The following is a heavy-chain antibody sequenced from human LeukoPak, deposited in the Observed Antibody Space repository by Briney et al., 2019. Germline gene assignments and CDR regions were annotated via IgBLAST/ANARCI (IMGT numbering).Heavy chain of an antibody. CDR1: GFTFSSYA. V-gene: IGHV3-23*01. CDR3: AKPRMITFGGVIVPTTYYLDY. D-gene: IGHD3-16*02. CDR2: ISGSGGST. J-gene: IGHJ4*02. Sequence: GGSLRLSCAASGFTFSSYAMSWVRQAPGKGLEWVSAISGSGGSTYYADPVKGRFTISRDNSKNTLYLQMNSLRAEDTAVYYCAKPRMITFGGVIVPTTYYLDYWGQGTLVTVSS.